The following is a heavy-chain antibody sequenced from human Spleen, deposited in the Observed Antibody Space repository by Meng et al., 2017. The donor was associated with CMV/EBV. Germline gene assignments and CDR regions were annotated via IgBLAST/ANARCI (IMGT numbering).Heavy chain of an antibody. V-gene: IGHV5-51*01. D-gene: IGHD6-6*01. CDR2: IYPGDSDT. J-gene: IGHJ4*02. Sequence: KVSCKGSGYSFTSYWIGWVRQMPGKGLEWMGIIYPGDSDTRYSPSFQGQVTISADKSITTAYLQWSSLKASDTAMYYCARVGRGIAARPGDWGQGTLVTVSS. CDR1: GYSFTSYW. CDR3: ARVGRGIAARPGD.